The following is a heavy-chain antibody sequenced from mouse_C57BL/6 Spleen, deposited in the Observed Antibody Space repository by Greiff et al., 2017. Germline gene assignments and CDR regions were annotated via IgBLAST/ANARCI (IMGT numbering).Heavy chain of an antibody. V-gene: IGHV1-55*01. Sequence: VQLQQPGAELVKPGASVKMSCKASGYTFPSYWITWVKPRPGQGLEWIGDIYPGSGSTNYNEKFKSKATLTVDTSSSTADVQLSSRTSEDSAVYYCARRGYGSRGAMDYWGQGTSGTVSS. CDR3: ARRGYGSRGAMDY. CDR1: GYTFPSYW. D-gene: IGHD1-1*01. J-gene: IGHJ4*01. CDR2: IYPGSGST.